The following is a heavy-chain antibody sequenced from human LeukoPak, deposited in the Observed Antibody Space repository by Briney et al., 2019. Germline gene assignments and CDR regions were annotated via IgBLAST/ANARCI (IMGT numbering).Heavy chain of an antibody. D-gene: IGHD6-19*01. J-gene: IGHJ4*02. CDR2: ISSSSSYI. V-gene: IGHV3-21*04. Sequence: GGSLRLSCAASGFTFSSYSMNWARQAPGKGLEWVSSISSSSSYIYYADSVKGRFTISRDNAKNSLYLQMNSLRAEDTALYYCARDKYSSGWYVGYWGQGTLVTVSS. CDR3: ARDKYSSGWYVGY. CDR1: GFTFSSYS.